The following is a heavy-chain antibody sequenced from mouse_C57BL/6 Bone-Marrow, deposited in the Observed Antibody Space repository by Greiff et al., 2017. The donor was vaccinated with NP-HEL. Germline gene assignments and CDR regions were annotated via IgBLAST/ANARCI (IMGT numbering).Heavy chain of an antibody. CDR1: GFSLSTFGMG. CDR2: IWWGDDK. CDR3: ARIVYYGSSDFAY. Sequence: QVTLKESGPGILQPSQTLSLPCSFSGFSLSTFGMGVGWIRQPSGKGLEWLEPIWWGDDKYYNPALKSRLTISKDTSKNQVFLKIANVDTADTATYYCARIVYYGSSDFAYWGQGTLVTVSA. D-gene: IGHD1-1*01. V-gene: IGHV8-8*01. J-gene: IGHJ3*01.